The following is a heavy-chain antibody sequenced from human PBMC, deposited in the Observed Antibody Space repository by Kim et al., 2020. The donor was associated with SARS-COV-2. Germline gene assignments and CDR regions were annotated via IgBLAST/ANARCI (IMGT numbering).Heavy chain of an antibody. V-gene: IGHV1-46*01. J-gene: IGHJ4*02. CDR3: ARSYCSGGSCYAGY. Sequence: AQKFQGRVTMTRDTSTSTVYMELSSLRSEDTAVYYCARSYCSGGSCYAGYWGQGTLVTVSS. D-gene: IGHD2-15*01.